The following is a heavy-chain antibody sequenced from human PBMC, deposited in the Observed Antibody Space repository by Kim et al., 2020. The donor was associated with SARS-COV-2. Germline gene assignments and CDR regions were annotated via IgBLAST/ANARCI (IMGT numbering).Heavy chain of an antibody. CDR2: IYPGDSDT. V-gene: IGHV5-51*01. CDR1: GYSFTSYW. CDR3: ARYHASHSIAPSYYFDY. Sequence: GESLKISCKGSGYSFTSYWIGWVRQMPGKGLEWMGIIYPGDSDTRYSPSFQGQVTISADKSIRTAYLQWSSLKASDTAMYYCARYHASHSIAPSYYFDYWGQGTLVTVSS. D-gene: IGHD6-6*01. J-gene: IGHJ4*02.